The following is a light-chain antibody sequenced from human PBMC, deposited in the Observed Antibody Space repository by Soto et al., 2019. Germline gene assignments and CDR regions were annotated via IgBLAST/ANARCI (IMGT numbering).Light chain of an antibody. Sequence: QAVVTQPPSVSGAPGQRVTISCTGSSSNLGSDYDVHWYQHLPGTAPKLLIYNNNNRPSGVPDRFSGSKSGTSASLAITGLQAGDEADYFCQSYDRSLSGLVIFGGGTKLTVL. J-gene: IGLJ2*01. CDR1: SSNLGSDYD. V-gene: IGLV1-40*01. CDR2: NNN. CDR3: QSYDRSLSGLVI.